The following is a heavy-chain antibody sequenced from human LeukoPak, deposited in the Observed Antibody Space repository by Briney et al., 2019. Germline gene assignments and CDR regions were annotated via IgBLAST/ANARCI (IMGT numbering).Heavy chain of an antibody. V-gene: IGHV1-2*06. D-gene: IGHD3-16*01. CDR3: ARDGARGDYVDY. CDR1: GYTFTSYY. J-gene: IGHJ4*02. CDR2: INPNSGGT. Sequence: ASVKVSCKASGYTFTSYYMHWVRQAPGQGLEWMGRINPNSGGTNYAQKFQGRVTMTRDTSISTAYMELSRLRSDDTAVYYCARDGARGDYVDYWGQGTLVTVSS.